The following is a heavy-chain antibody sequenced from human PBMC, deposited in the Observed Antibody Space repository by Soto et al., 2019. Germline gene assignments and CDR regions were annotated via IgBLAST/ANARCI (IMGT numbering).Heavy chain of an antibody. CDR1: GFTFSSYS. Sequence: GGSLRLSCAASGFTFSSYSMNWVRQAPGKGLEWVSSISTSSNYIYYADSVKGRFTISRDNAKNSLYLQMNSLRAEDTAVYYCAREEVVVAATRDPTTFDYWGQGTLVTVSS. V-gene: IGHV3-21*01. CDR3: AREEVVVAATRDPTTFDY. J-gene: IGHJ4*02. CDR2: ISTSSNYI. D-gene: IGHD2-15*01.